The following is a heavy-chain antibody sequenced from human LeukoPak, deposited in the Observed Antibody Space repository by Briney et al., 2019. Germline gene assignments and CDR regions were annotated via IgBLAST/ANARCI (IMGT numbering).Heavy chain of an antibody. D-gene: IGHD3-10*01. CDR3: ARDKRGILWFGELLKV. Sequence: PGRSLRLSCAASGFTFSSYAMHWIRQAPGKGLEWVAVISYDGSNKYYTDSVKGRFTISRDNSKSTLYLQMNSLRAEDTGVYYCARDKRGILWFGELLKVGGQGTLVTVSS. J-gene: IGHJ4*02. CDR1: GFTFSSYA. CDR2: ISYDGSNK. V-gene: IGHV3-30*04.